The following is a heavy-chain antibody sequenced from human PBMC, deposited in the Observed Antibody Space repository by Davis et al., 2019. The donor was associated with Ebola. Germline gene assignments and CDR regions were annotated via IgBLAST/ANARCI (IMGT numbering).Heavy chain of an antibody. CDR3: ARVVRKYYGDYFDAFDI. V-gene: IGHV1-69*10. J-gene: IGHJ3*02. Sequence: AASVKVSCQASGGTFSSYAISWVRQAPGQGLEWMGRIIPIFGLANYAQKFQGRVTITADKSTSTAYMELSSLRSEDTAVYYCARVVRKYYGDYFDAFDIWGQGTMVTVSS. D-gene: IGHD4-17*01. CDR2: IIPIFGLA. CDR1: GGTFSSYA.